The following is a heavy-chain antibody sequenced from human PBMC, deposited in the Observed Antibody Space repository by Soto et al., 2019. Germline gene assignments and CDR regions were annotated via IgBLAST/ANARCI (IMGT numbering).Heavy chain of an antibody. CDR1: GFSLSGYW. Sequence: GGSLRLSCAASGFSLSGYWMHWVRQAPGKGLVWVSRIDTFGSATKYADSVEGRFSISKDNAENTLYLQMNNLRADDTAVYYCVRVLKSIGWDNDVFDIWGQGTMVTVSS. D-gene: IGHD6-19*01. CDR3: VRVLKSIGWDNDVFDI. J-gene: IGHJ3*02. CDR2: IDTFGSAT. V-gene: IGHV3-74*01.